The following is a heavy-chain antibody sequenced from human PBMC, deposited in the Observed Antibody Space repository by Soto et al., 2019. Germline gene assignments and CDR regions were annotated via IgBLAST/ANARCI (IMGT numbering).Heavy chain of an antibody. Sequence: PSETLSLTCTVSGCSISSYYWSWIRQPPGKGLEWIGYIYYSGSTNYNPSLKSRVTISVDTSKNQFSLKLSSVTAADTAVYYCARAYCGGDCYSPPWYFDYWGQGTLVTVSS. J-gene: IGHJ4*02. CDR2: IYYSGST. V-gene: IGHV4-59*01. CDR1: GCSISSYY. D-gene: IGHD2-21*02. CDR3: ARAYCGGDCYSPPWYFDY.